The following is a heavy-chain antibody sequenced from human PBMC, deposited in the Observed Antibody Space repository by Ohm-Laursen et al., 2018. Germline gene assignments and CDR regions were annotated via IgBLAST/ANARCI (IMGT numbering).Heavy chain of an antibody. J-gene: IGHJ5*02. D-gene: IGHD3-22*01. CDR3: ARAYDSSGYYSYNWFDP. CDR1: GYTFTGYY. Sequence: GASVKVSCKASGYTFTGYYMHWVRQAPGQGLEWMGWINPNSGGTNYAQKFQGRVTMTRDTSISTAYMELSRLRSDDTAVYYCARAYDSSGYYSYNWFDPWGQGTLVTVSS. CDR2: INPNSGGT. V-gene: IGHV1-2*02.